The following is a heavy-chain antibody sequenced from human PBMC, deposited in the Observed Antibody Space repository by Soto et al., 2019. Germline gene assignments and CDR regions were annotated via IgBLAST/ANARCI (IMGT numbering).Heavy chain of an antibody. CDR2: IYHSGST. Sequence: SETLSLTCAVSGYSITNGYYWGWIRQPPGMGLEWIGSIYHSGSTSYNPSLRSRVTISVVTSKNQFSLKLRSVTAADTAVYYCARGRGEFDAWGQGTPVTVS. V-gene: IGHV4-38-2*01. D-gene: IGHD2-21*01. CDR3: ARGRGEFDA. CDR1: GYSITNGYY. J-gene: IGHJ5*02.